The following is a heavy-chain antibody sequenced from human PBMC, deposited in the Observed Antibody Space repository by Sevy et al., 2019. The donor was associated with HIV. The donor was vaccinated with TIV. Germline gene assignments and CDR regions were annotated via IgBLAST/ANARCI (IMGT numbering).Heavy chain of an antibody. CDR1: GFTFDDYA. CDR3: ANGGRGWGGFDY. V-gene: IGHV3-9*01. CDR2: ISWNSGSI. J-gene: IGHJ4*02. D-gene: IGHD6-19*01. Sequence: GGSLRLSCAASGFTFDDYAMHWVRQAPGKGLKWVSGISWNSGSIGYADSVKGRFTISRDNAKNSLYLQMNSLRAEDTALYYCANGGRGWGGFDYWGQGTLVTVSS.